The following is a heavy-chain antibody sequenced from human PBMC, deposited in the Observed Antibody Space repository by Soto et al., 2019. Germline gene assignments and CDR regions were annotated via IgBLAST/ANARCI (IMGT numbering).Heavy chain of an antibody. CDR3: ASLLSAYYGMDV. Sequence: EVQLVESGGGLVQPGGSLRLSCAASGFTVSSNYMSWVRQAPGKGLEWVSVIYSGGSTYYADSVKGRFTISRDNSKNTLYLQMNSLRAEDTAVYYCASLLSAYYGMDVWGQGTTVTVSS. CDR1: GFTVSSNY. J-gene: IGHJ6*02. V-gene: IGHV3-66*01. CDR2: IYSGGST. D-gene: IGHD3-3*02.